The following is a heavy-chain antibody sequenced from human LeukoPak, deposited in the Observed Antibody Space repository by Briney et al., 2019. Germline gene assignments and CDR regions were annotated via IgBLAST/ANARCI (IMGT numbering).Heavy chain of an antibody. CDR1: GFTFSSYA. V-gene: IGHV3-23*01. CDR3: AKAGSSIGYHYFDY. Sequence: GGSLRLSCAASGFTFSSYAMSWVRQAPGKGLEWVSAISGSGGSTYYADSVKGRFTISRDNSKNTLYLQMNSLRAEDTAIYYCAKAGSSIGYHYFDYWGQGTLVTVSS. D-gene: IGHD6-19*01. CDR2: ISGSGGST. J-gene: IGHJ4*02.